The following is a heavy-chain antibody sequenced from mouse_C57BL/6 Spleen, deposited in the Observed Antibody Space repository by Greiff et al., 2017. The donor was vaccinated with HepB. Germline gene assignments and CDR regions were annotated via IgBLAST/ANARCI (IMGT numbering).Heavy chain of an antibody. Sequence: EVMLVESGGGLVKPGGSLKLSCAASGFTFSSYAMSWVRQTPEKRLEWVATISDGGSYTYYPDNVKGRFTISRDNAKNNLYLQMSHLKSEDTAMYYCARGGGSSSYFDYWGQGTTLTVSS. CDR2: ISDGGSYT. CDR1: GFTFSSYA. V-gene: IGHV5-4*03. CDR3: ARGGGSSSYFDY. D-gene: IGHD1-1*01. J-gene: IGHJ2*01.